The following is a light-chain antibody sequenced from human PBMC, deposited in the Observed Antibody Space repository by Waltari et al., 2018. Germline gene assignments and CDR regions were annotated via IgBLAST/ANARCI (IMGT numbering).Light chain of an antibody. CDR2: GAS. J-gene: IGKJ4*01. V-gene: IGKV3-20*01. CDR1: QTINNNF. CDR3: QQYDGSILT. Sequence: IVLTQSPDTLSLSPGQRATLSCRASQTINNNFLVWYQQKPGQAPRLLIHGASSRATDFPDRFSGSESGTDFTLTISRLEPEDVSVYYCQQYDGSILTFGGGTKVEI.